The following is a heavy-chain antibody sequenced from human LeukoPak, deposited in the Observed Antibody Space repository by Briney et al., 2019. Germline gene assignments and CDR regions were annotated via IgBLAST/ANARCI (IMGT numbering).Heavy chain of an antibody. CDR2: ISAYNGNT. Sequence: ASVKVSCKASGYTFTSYGISWVRQAPGQGLEWMGWISAYNGNTNYAQKLQGRVTMTTDTSTSTAYMELRSLRSDDTAVYYCARTFYDFWSGFSNYDSFHIWGQGTLVTVSS. D-gene: IGHD3-3*01. CDR3: ARTFYDFWSGFSNYDSFHI. CDR1: GYTFTSYG. J-gene: IGHJ3*02. V-gene: IGHV1-18*01.